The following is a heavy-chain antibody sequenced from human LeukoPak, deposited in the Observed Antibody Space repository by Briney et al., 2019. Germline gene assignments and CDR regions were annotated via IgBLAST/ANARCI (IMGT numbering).Heavy chain of an antibody. CDR2: ISGSGGNT. CDR1: GFTFSNYG. J-gene: IGHJ4*02. Sequence: GGPLRLSCAASGFTFSNYGMSWVRQAPGKGLEWVSAISGSGGNTSYADSVKGRFTFSRDNSKNTLFLQMNSLRVEDTAVYYCAKEAYYDLWSGHYKGGLDSWGPGTPVTVSS. D-gene: IGHD3-3*01. CDR3: AKEAYYDLWSGHYKGGLDS. V-gene: IGHV3-23*01.